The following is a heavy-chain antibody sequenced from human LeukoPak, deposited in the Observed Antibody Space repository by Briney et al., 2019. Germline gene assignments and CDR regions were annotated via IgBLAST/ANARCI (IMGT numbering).Heavy chain of an antibody. V-gene: IGHV1-69*01. CDR2: IIPIFGTA. J-gene: IGHJ3*02. D-gene: IGHD6-19*01. CDR1: GGTFSSYA. CDR3: ARDRDKSIGYSSGWSLPGAFDI. Sequence: GSSVKVSCKASGGTFSSYAISWVRQAPGQGLEWMGGIIPIFGTANYAQKSQGRVTITADESTSTAYMELSSLRSEDTAVYYCARDRDKSIGYSSGWSLPGAFDIWGQGTMVTVSS.